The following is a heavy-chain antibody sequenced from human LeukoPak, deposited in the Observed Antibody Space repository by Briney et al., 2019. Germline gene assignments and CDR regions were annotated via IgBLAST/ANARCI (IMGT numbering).Heavy chain of an antibody. CDR1: GASISDYY. V-gene: IGHV4-59*08. CDR2: IYYSGST. Sequence: SETLSLTCTVSGASISDYYWSWIRQPPGKGLEWIGYIYYSGSTNYNPSLKSRVTLSVDTSKNQFSLKLSSVTAADTALYYCARQPLYDTSGYGQFDYWGQGTLVTVSS. J-gene: IGHJ4*02. D-gene: IGHD3-22*01. CDR3: ARQPLYDTSGYGQFDY.